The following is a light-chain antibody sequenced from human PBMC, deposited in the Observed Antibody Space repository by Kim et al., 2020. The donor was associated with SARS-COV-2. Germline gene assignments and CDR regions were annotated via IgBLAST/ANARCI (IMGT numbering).Light chain of an antibody. CDR2: TNN. CDR3: GAWDDSLNGVI. CDR1: SSSSGNNT. V-gene: IGLV1-44*01. J-gene: IGLJ2*01. Sequence: GQSATVHCSGTSSSSGNNTVNWYHQPPGTAPKLLIYTNNQRPSGVPDRFSGSKSGTSASLAISGLQSEDEADYYCGAWDDSLNGVIFGGGTQLTVL.